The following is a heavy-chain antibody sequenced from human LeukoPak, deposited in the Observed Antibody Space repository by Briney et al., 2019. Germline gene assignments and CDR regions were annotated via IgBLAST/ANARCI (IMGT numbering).Heavy chain of an antibody. CDR3: ARERLWSFDY. J-gene: IGHJ4*02. CDR1: GFTFSGYP. Sequence: GGSLRLSYAASGFTFSGYPMHWVRQAPGKGLDWVAVTSYDGSNKYYADSVKGRFTISGDNSKNTLYLQMNSLRPEDAAVYYCARERLWSFDYWGQGTLVTVSS. CDR2: TSYDGSNK. V-gene: IGHV3-30*04. D-gene: IGHD3-10*01.